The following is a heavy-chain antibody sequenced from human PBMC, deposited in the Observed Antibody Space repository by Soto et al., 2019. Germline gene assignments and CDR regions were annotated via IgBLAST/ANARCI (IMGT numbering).Heavy chain of an antibody. CDR1: GFTFSSYI. CDR2: ISTSSSYK. J-gene: IGHJ6*02. D-gene: IGHD3-3*01. CDR3: ARDPSPYDFWSGSKRPYGLDV. Sequence: GGSLRLSCAASGFTFSSYIINWVRQAPGRGLEWVSSISTSSSYKYYADSAKGRYTISRDNAKNSLYLQMNSLRAEDTAVYYCARDPSPYDFWSGSKRPYGLDVWGQGTTVTVSS. V-gene: IGHV3-21*01.